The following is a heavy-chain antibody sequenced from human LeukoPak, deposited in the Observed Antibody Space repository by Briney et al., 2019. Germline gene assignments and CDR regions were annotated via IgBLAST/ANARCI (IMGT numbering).Heavy chain of an antibody. V-gene: IGHV1-18*01. CDR3: AREGYCSGGTCYSTMNWFDP. Sequence: ASVKVSCKASGYRFTSYGIAWVRQAPGQGLEWMGWISAYNGNTNYAQKLQGRVTLTTDTSTSTAYMELRSLRSDDTAVYYCAREGYCSGGTCYSTMNWFDPWGQGTLVTVSS. D-gene: IGHD2-15*01. CDR2: ISAYNGNT. CDR1: GYRFTSYG. J-gene: IGHJ5*02.